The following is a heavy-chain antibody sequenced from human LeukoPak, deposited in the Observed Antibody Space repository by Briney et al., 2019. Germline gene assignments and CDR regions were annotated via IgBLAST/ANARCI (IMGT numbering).Heavy chain of an antibody. CDR2: ISGSGGST. CDR1: GFTFSSYA. CDR3: ANRASMVRGVGYYYYYGMDV. V-gene: IGHV3-23*01. D-gene: IGHD3-10*01. J-gene: IGHJ6*02. Sequence: GRSLRLSCAASGFTFSSYAMSWVRQAPGKGLEWVSAISGSGGSTYYADSVKGRFTISRDNSKNTLYLQMNSLRAEDTAVYYCANRASMVRGVGYYYYYGMDVWGQGTTVTVSS.